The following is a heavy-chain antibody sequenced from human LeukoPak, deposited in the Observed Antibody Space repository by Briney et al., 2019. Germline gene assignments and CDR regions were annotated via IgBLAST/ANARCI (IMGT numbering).Heavy chain of an antibody. CDR1: GFTFSNAW. CDR3: TTVGLSSFYDSNGYYYFDY. J-gene: IGHJ4*02. CDR2: IKRKSYGGLT. D-gene: IGHD3-22*01. Sequence: PGGSLRLSCAASGFTFSNAWMIWVRQAPGKGPEWVGRIKRKSYGGLTEYAAPVRGRFTISGDDSKIQLFLQMIRLETEDTAVYYCTTVGLSSFYDSNGYYYFDYWGQGTLVTVSS. V-gene: IGHV3-15*01.